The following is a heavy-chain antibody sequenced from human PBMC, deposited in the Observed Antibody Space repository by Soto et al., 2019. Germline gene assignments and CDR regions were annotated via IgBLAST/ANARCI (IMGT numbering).Heavy chain of an antibody. CDR2: TYHSGSA. D-gene: IGHD3-22*01. J-gene: IGHJ4*02. Sequence: PSETLSLTCTVSGGSIRTGGYSWSWIRQPPGKGLEWIGNTYHSGSANYNPSLKSRVTISVDRSKNQFSLKLSSVTAADTAVYYCARVGNYYDSSGYSYPFDYWGQGTLVTVSS. CDR1: GGSIRTGGYS. V-gene: IGHV4-30-2*01. CDR3: ARVGNYYDSSGYSYPFDY.